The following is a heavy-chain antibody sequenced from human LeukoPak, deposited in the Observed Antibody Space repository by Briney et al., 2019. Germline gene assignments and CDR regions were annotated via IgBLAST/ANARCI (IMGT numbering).Heavy chain of an antibody. CDR1: GFTFSDYY. CDR2: ISSSGSTI. CDR3: ARDPGDGYNYFDY. J-gene: IGHJ4*02. V-gene: IGHV3-11*04. Sequence: GGSLRLSCAASGFTFSDYYMSWIRQAPGKGLEWVSYISSSGSTIYYADSVEGRFAISRDNAKNSLYLQMNSLRAEDTAVYYCARDPGDGYNYFDYWGQGTLVTVSS. D-gene: IGHD5-24*01.